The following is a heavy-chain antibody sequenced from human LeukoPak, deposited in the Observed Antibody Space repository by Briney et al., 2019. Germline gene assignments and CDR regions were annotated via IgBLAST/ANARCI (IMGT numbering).Heavy chain of an antibody. D-gene: IGHD6-19*01. CDR2: IREDGTEK. CDR3: ARDGGWYKRGLDHYYYYMDV. CDR1: GFTFSGAW. V-gene: IGHV3-7*03. Sequence: GGSLRLSCTASGFTFSGAWTTWVRQAPGKGLEWVANIREDGTEKNYVDSVKGRFTISRDNAKNSLYLQMNSLRVEDTALYYCARDGGWYKRGLDHYYYYMDVWGTGTTVIVSS. J-gene: IGHJ6*03.